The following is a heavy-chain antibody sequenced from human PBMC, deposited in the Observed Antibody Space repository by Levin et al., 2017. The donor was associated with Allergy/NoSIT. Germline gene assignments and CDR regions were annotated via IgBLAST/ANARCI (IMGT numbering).Heavy chain of an antibody. CDR3: ARVDGARFGDALNYMDV. Sequence: ASVKVSCKASGYTFTGYYMHWVRQAPGQGLEWMGWINPNSGGTNYAQKFQGRVTMTRDTSISTAYLELSRLRSDDTAVDFCARVDGARFGDALNYMDVWGKGTTVTVSS. J-gene: IGHJ6*03. CDR2: INPNSGGT. CDR1: GYTFTGYY. D-gene: IGHD3-10*01. V-gene: IGHV1-2*02.